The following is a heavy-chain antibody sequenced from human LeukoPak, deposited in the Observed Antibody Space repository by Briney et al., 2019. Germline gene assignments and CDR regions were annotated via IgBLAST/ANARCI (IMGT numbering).Heavy chain of an antibody. CDR3: AREGDSSWLCFDY. CDR2: INHSGST. D-gene: IGHD6-13*01. J-gene: IGHJ4*02. CDR1: GGSFSGYY. V-gene: IGHV4-34*01. Sequence: SETLSLTCAVYGGSFSGYYWSWIRQPPGKGLEWIGEINHSGSTNYNPSLKSRVTISVDTSKNQFSLKLSSVTAADTAVYYCAREGDSSWLCFDYWGQGALVTVSS.